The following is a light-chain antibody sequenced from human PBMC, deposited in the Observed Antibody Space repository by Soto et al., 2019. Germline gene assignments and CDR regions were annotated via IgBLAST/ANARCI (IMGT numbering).Light chain of an antibody. V-gene: IGKV1-39*01. Sequence: DIQMTQSPSSLSASVGDRVTITCRASQSISSDFNWYQQKPGKAPKLLIYAASSLQSGVQSRFSGSGSGTGFTLTISRLHPEDFATYYCRQSDRTPSTFGQGTKLEIK. CDR3: RQSDRTPST. CDR1: QSISSD. J-gene: IGKJ2*01. CDR2: AAS.